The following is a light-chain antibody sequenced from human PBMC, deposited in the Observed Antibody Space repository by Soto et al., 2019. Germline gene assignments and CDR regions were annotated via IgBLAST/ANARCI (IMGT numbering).Light chain of an antibody. CDR2: DAS. CDR1: QTVRNNY. J-gene: IGKJ4*01. V-gene: IGKV3-20*01. Sequence: GLTKTKETLSLSPGERATLSCRASQTVRNNYLAWYQQKPGQAPRLLIYDASSRATGIPDRFSGGGSGTDFTLTISRLEPEDFAVYYCQQFSIYLLT. CDR3: QQFSIYLLT.